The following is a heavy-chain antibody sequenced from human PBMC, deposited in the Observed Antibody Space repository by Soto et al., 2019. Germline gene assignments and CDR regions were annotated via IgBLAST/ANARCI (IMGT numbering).Heavy chain of an antibody. V-gene: IGHV1-18*01. D-gene: IGHD3-3*02. CDR2: ISAYNGNT. J-gene: IGHJ6*02. CDR1: GYTFTSYG. CDR3: ARAILSIFGVVMVYGMDV. Sequence: EASVKVSCKASGYTFTSYGISWVRQAPGQGLERMGWISAYNGNTNYAQKLQGRVTMTTDTSTSTAYMELRSLRSDDTAVYYCARAILSIFGVVMVYGMDVWGQGTTVTVSS.